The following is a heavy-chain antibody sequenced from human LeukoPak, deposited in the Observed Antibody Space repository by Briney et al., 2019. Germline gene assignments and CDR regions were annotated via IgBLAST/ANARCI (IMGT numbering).Heavy chain of an antibody. Sequence: SETLPLTCTVSGGSINRSSYYWGWIRQPPGKGLEWIGSIYYSGSTYYNPSLKSRVTISVDTSKNQFSLKLSSVTAADTAVYYCARSYGDYLSNIQHWGQGTLVTVSS. CDR3: ARSYGDYLSNIQH. CDR1: GGSINRSSYY. CDR2: IYYSGST. V-gene: IGHV4-39*01. D-gene: IGHD4-17*01. J-gene: IGHJ1*01.